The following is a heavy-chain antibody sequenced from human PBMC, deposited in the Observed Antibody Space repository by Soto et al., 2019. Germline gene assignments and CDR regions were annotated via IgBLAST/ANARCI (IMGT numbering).Heavy chain of an antibody. CDR3: ASDLVGASDSYGLDV. V-gene: IGHV3-33*01. CDR1: GFTFSNYG. Sequence: PVGSLRLSCSASGFTFSNYGMHWVRQAPGKWLEWVAIILHDGNNKYYADSVRGRFIISRDNSKNRLYLQMNSLRAEDTAVYYCASDLVGASDSYGLDVWGQGTPVTVSS. J-gene: IGHJ6*02. D-gene: IGHD1-26*01. CDR2: ILHDGNNK.